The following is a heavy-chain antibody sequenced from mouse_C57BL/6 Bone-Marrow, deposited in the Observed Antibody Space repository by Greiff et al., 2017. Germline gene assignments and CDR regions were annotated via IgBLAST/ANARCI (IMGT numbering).Heavy chain of an antibody. CDR2: ISNGGGST. Sequence: EVQRVESGGGLVQPGGSLKLSCAASGFTFSDYYMYWVRQTPEKRLEWVAYISNGGGSTYYPDTVKGRFTISRDNSTNTLYLQMSRLKSEDTAMYYCARGSYYGSSYYYAMDYWGQGTSVTVSS. CDR3: ARGSYYGSSYYYAMDY. V-gene: IGHV5-12*01. J-gene: IGHJ4*01. CDR1: GFTFSDYY. D-gene: IGHD1-1*01.